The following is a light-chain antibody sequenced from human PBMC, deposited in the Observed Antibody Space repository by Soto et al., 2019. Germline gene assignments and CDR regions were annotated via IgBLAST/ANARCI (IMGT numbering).Light chain of an antibody. V-gene: IGKV3-15*01. CDR2: DAA. CDR1: QSVNSN. CDR3: QQYNDWPRT. J-gene: IGKJ1*01. Sequence: EIVMTQSPGTLSVSPGERATLSCRASQSVNSNLAWYQQKPGQSPRLLIYDAATRATDIPARFSGSGSGTKFTLTISSLQSEDFPVYYCQQYNDWPRTFGQGTKVEIK.